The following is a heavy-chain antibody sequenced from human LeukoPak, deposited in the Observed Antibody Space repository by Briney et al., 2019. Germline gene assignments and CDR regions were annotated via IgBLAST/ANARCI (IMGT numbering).Heavy chain of an antibody. V-gene: IGHV4-34*01. J-gene: IGHJ6*04. Sequence: SETLSLTCAVYGGSFSGYYWSWIRQPPGKGLEWIGEINHSGSTNYNPSLKSRVTISVDTSKNQFSLKLSSVTAADTAVYYCARGYVEPLPRNYYYYGMDVWGKGTTVTVSS. D-gene: IGHD1-1*01. CDR2: INHSGST. CDR3: ARGYVEPLPRNYYYYGMDV. CDR1: GGSFSGYY.